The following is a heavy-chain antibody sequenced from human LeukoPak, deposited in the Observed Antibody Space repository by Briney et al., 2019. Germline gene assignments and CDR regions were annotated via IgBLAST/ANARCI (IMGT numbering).Heavy chain of an antibody. CDR3: ARHNMDLSDFDF. CDR1: GDSISSSNYY. CDR2: IYSSGTT. Sequence: PSETLSLTCNVSGDSISSSNYYWSLIRQPPGKCLEWIGNIYSSGTTHFSPSLRSRLTMSADNSKNQLFLKMISVTAADTAVYYCARHNMDLSDFDFWGQGTLVTVSS. J-gene: IGHJ4*02. V-gene: IGHV4-39*01. D-gene: IGHD3-3*01.